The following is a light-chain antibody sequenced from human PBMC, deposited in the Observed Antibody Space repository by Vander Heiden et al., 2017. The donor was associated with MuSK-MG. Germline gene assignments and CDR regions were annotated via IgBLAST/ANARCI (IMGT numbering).Light chain of an antibody. Sequence: DIQMTQSPSSLSASVGDRVTITCQASHDIINSLNWYQQKPGKAPKLLIYDASSLETGVPSRFSGSGSGTDFTFTISSLQPEDIATYYCQQDNYLPPTFGGGTKVEIK. CDR3: QQDNYLPPT. V-gene: IGKV1-33*01. CDR1: HDIINS. CDR2: DAS. J-gene: IGKJ4*01.